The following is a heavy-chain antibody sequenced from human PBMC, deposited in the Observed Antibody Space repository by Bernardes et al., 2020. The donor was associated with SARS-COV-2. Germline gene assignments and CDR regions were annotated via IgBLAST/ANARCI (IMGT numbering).Heavy chain of an antibody. J-gene: IGHJ4*02. D-gene: IGHD3-10*01. V-gene: IGHV3-23*01. CDR2: ISGSGGST. CDR3: AKDRVLGYLTTMVRGVIYDY. CDR1: GFTFSSYA. Sequence: GGSLRLSCAASGFTFSSYAMSWVRQAPGKGLEWVSAISGSGGSTYYADSVKGRFTISRDNSKNTLYLQMNSLRAEDTAVYYCAKDRVLGYLTTMVRGVIYDYWGQGTLVTVSS.